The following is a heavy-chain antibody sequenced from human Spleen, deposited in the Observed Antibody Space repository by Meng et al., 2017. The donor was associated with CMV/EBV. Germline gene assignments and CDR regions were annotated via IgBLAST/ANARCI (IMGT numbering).Heavy chain of an antibody. CDR1: GFSLSTSGMG. J-gene: IGHJ4*02. V-gene: IGHV2-5*02. CDR2: IYWDDDK. Sequence: QITLKESGPTLVKPTQTLTLTCTFSGFSLSTSGMGVGWIRQPPGKALEWLALIYWDDDKRYSSSLKSRLIITKDTSKNQVVLTMTNMDPVDTATYYCAHRDYCSGGTCTFDYWGQGTLVTVSS. D-gene: IGHD2-15*01. CDR3: AHRDYCSGGTCTFDY.